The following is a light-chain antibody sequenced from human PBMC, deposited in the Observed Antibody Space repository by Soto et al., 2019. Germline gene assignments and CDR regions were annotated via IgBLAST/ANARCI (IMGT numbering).Light chain of an antibody. J-gene: IGKJ5*01. Sequence: DIQMTQSPSTLSGFVGDRVTITCRASQTISSWLAWYQQKPGKAPEVLIFGASTLQSGVPSRFSGSGSGTEFTLTISSLQPEDFATYYCQQLMSYPITFGQGTRLEIK. CDR3: QQLMSYPIT. CDR1: QTISSW. CDR2: GAS. V-gene: IGKV1-5*01.